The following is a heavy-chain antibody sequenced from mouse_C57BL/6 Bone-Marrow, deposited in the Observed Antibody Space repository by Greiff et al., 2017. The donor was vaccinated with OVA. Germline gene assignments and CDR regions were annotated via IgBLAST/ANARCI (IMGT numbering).Heavy chain of an antibody. CDR2: ISSGSSTI. V-gene: IGHV5-17*01. CDR3: ARRIDYGSRESYFDY. D-gene: IGHD1-1*01. CDR1: GFTFSDYG. Sequence: EVKLVESGGGLVKPGGSLKLSCAASGFTFSDYGMHWVRQAPEKGLEWVAYISSGSSTIYYADTVKGRFTISRDNAKNTLFLQMTSLRSEDTAMYYCARRIDYGSRESYFDYWGQGTTLTVSS. J-gene: IGHJ2*01.